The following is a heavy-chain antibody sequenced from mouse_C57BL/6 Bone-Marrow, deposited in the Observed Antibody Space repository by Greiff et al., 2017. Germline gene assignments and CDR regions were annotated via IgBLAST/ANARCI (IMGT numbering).Heavy chain of an antibody. V-gene: IGHV1-63*01. J-gene: IGHJ4*01. Sequence: LVESGAELVRPGTSVKMSCKASGYTFTNYWIGWAKQRPGHGLEWIGDIYPGGGYTNYNEKFKGKATLTADKSSSTAYMQFSSLTSEDSAIYYCARGLRRYAMDYWGQGTSVTVSS. CDR2: IYPGGGYT. D-gene: IGHD1-1*01. CDR3: ARGLRRYAMDY. CDR1: GYTFTNYW.